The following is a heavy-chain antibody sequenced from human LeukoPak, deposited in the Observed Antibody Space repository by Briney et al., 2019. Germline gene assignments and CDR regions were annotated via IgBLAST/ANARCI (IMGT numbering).Heavy chain of an antibody. D-gene: IGHD6-13*01. Sequence: GASVKVSCKASGGTFSSYAINWVRQAPGQGLEWMGGIIPIFGTANYAQKFQGRVTITADESTSTAYMELSSLRSEDTAVYYCARAGVQQPPEGWFDPWGQGTLVTVSS. CDR3: ARAGVQQPPEGWFDP. J-gene: IGHJ5*02. CDR2: IIPIFGTA. CDR1: GGTFSSYA. V-gene: IGHV1-69*13.